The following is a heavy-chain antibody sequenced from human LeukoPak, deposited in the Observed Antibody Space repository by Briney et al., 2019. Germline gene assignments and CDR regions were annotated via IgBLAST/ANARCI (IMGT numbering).Heavy chain of an antibody. J-gene: IGHJ4*02. V-gene: IGHV1-69*06. Sequence: ASVKVSCKASGGTFSSYAISWVRQAPGQGLEWMGGIIPIFGTANYAQKFQGRVTMTEDTSTDTAYMELSSLRSEDTAVYYCASEIAMTGYFDYWGQGTLVTVSS. CDR1: GGTFSSYA. D-gene: IGHD6-19*01. CDR2: IIPIFGTA. CDR3: ASEIAMTGYFDY.